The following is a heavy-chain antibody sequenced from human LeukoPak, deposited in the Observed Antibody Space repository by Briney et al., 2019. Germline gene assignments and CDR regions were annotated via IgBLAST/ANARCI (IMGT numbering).Heavy chain of an antibody. Sequence: SETLSLTCAVYGGSFSGYYWSWIRQPPGKGLEWIGEINHSGSTNYNPSLKSRVTLSVDTSKNQFSLKLSSVTAADTAVYYCARRVRQWLVLDALYYYYYMDVWGKGTTVTISS. CDR2: INHSGST. CDR1: GGSFSGYY. CDR3: ARRVRQWLVLDALYYYYYMDV. V-gene: IGHV4-34*01. J-gene: IGHJ6*03. D-gene: IGHD6-19*01.